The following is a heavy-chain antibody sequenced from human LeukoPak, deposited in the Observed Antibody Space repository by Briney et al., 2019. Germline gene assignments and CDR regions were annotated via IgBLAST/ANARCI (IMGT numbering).Heavy chain of an antibody. V-gene: IGHV3-23*01. CDR3: AREVGESLDYYYYGMDV. CDR2: ITGSDGSS. Sequence: PGGSLRLSCVASGFTFTNYAMSWVRQAPGKGLEWVSAITGSDGSSNYADSVKGRFTISRDNAKNSLYLQMNSLRAEDTAVYYCAREVGESLDYYYYGMDVWGKGTTVTVSS. CDR1: GFTFTNYA. D-gene: IGHD3-10*01. J-gene: IGHJ6*04.